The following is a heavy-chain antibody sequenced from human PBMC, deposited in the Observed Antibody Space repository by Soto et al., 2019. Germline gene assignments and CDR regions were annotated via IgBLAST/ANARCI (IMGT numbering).Heavy chain of an antibody. J-gene: IGHJ6*03. D-gene: IGHD6-19*01. CDR3: AKDLKDSSGWDRYYYYYYYMDV. V-gene: IGHV3-30*18. CDR1: GFTFSSYG. CDR2: ISYDGSNK. Sequence: PGGSLRLSCAASGFTFSSYGMHWVRQAPGKGLEWVAVISYDGSNKYYADSVKGRFTISRDNSKNTLYLQMNSLRAEDTAVYYCAKDLKDSSGWDRYYYYYYYMDVWGKGTTVTVSS.